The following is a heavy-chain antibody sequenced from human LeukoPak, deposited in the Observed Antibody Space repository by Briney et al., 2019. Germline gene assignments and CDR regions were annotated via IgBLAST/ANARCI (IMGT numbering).Heavy chain of an antibody. CDR1: VFTFSRYA. V-gene: IGHV3-23*01. CDR3: AKVLDILTGVFDY. J-gene: IGHJ4*02. D-gene: IGHD3-9*01. Sequence: PGGSLRLSCAACVFTFSRYAMSWVGPAPGKGLEGVSVISGGGGIAYYEASVKGRFTISSDNYQSTLYLQMKSLRAEDTAVYYCAKVLDILTGVFDYWGQGTLVTVSS. CDR2: ISGGGGIA.